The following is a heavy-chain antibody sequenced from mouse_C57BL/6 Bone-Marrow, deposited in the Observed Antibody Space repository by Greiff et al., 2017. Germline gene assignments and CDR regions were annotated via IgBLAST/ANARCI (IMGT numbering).Heavy chain of an antibody. CDR2: IHPSDSDT. CDR1: GYTFTSYW. Sequence: LVEPGASVKVSCKASGYTFTSYWMHWVKQRPGQGLEWIGRIHPSDSDTNYNQKFKGKATLTVDKSSSTAYMQLSSLTSEDSAVYYCATKIPYGVNAMDYWGQGTSVTVSS. CDR3: ATKIPYGVNAMDY. V-gene: IGHV1-74*04. D-gene: IGHD1-1*02. J-gene: IGHJ4*01.